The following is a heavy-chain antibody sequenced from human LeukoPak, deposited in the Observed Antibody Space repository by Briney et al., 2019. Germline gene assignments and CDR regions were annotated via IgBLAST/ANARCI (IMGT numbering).Heavy chain of an antibody. V-gene: IGHV3-21*01. D-gene: IGHD2-2*01. Sequence: PGGSLRLSCAASGFTFSDYSMNWVRQAPGKGLEWVSTISSASSYISYADSVKGRFTISRDNAKNSLYLQMNNLRAEDTAVYYCARNEGYCSSTSCDAYYFYMDVWGKGTTVTVSS. J-gene: IGHJ6*03. CDR2: ISSASSYI. CDR1: GFTFSDYS. CDR3: ARNEGYCSSTSCDAYYFYMDV.